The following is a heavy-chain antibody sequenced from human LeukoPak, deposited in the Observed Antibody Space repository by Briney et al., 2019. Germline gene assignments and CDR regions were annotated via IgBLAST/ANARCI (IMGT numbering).Heavy chain of an antibody. J-gene: IGHJ4*02. CDR2: IYYSGST. D-gene: IGHD7-27*01. V-gene: IGHV4-59*01. Sequence: SETLSLTCSVSGGSISSYYWSWIRQPPGKGLEWIGYIYYSGSTNYNPSLKSRVTISVDTSKNQFSLKLSSVTAADTAVYYCAKDEGPLGYWGQGTLVTVSS. CDR1: GGSISSYY. CDR3: AKDEGPLGY.